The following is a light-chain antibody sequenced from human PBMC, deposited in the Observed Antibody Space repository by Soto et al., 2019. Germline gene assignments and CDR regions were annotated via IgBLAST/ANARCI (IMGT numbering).Light chain of an antibody. CDR1: QTISNY. CDR2: AAS. CDR3: HQSYSTPLT. V-gene: IGKV1-39*01. J-gene: IGKJ4*01. Sequence: DIQMTQSPSSLSASVGDRVTITCRTSQTISNYLNWYQQKPGKAPKLLIYAASSLQSGVPSSFSGSGSGTDFTLSISSLQPEDFATYYCHQSYSTPLTFGGGTKVEIK.